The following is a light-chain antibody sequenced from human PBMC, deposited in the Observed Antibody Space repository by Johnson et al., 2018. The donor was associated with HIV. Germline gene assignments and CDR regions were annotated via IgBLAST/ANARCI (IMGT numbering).Light chain of an antibody. V-gene: IGLV1-51*01. CDR1: SSNIGNNY. CDR2: GNN. J-gene: IGLJ1*01. Sequence: QAVLTQPPSVSAAPGQKVTISCSGRSSNIGNNYVSWYQQLPGTAPKLLIYGNNKRPSGIPDRFSGSKSGTSATLGITGLQTGDEADYYCGTWDSSLSAGVFGTGTKVTVL. CDR3: GTWDSSLSAGV.